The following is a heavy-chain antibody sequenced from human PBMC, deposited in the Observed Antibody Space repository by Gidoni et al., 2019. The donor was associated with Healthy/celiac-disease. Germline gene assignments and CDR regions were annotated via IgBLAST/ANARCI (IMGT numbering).Heavy chain of an antibody. CDR3: ARWRVVPAASWRGFDY. CDR1: GNNFPGYY. CDR2: INPNSGGT. Sequence: QVQLVQSGAEVKKPGASVKVTCKASGNNFPGYYLHWVRQPPGQGLEWMGWINPNSGGTNYAQKCQGRVTMTRDTSISTAYMELSRRRSDDTAVYYCARWRVVPAASWRGFDYWGQGTLVTVSS. D-gene: IGHD2-2*01. V-gene: IGHV1-2*02. J-gene: IGHJ4*02.